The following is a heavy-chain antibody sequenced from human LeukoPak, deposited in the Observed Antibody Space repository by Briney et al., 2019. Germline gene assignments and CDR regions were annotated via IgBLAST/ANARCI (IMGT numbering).Heavy chain of an antibody. V-gene: IGHV1-69*01. Sequence: ASGTVSCRASAGTFSSYAISWERQAPGHGLEWKGGIIPIFGTANYAKKFQGRVTITADECTSTAYMELSSLRSEDTAVYYCARDRKFGGSGSYYDNDAFDIWGQGTMVTVSS. D-gene: IGHD3-10*01. CDR1: AGTFSSYA. J-gene: IGHJ3*02. CDR3: ARDRKFGGSGSYYDNDAFDI. CDR2: IIPIFGTA.